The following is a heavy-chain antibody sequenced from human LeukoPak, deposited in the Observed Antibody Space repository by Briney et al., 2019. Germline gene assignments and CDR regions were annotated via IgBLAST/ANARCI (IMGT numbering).Heavy chain of an antibody. CDR1: GFTFDDYA. V-gene: IGHV3-43*02. CDR2: ISGDGGVT. CDR3: AKVTVRDFDWLPRYGMDV. D-gene: IGHD3-9*01. Sequence: GGSLRLSCAASGFTFDDYAMPWVRQAPGKGLEWVSLISGDGGVTYYADSVKGRLTISRDNSKKPLSLQMNSLRTEDTALYYCAKVTVRDFDWLPRYGMDVWGQGTTVTVSS. J-gene: IGHJ6*02.